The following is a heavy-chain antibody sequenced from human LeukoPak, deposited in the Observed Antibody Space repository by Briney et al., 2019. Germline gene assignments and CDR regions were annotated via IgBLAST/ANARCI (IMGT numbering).Heavy chain of an antibody. D-gene: IGHD3-16*02. CDR2: ISSSGSTI. CDR3: VRRYMATSAEDFDY. V-gene: IGHV3-11*04. Sequence: PGGSLRLSCAASGFTFSDYYMSWIRQAPGKGLEWVSYISSSGSTIYYADSVKGRFTISRDNAKNSLYLQMNILRAEDTAVYYCVRRYMATSAEDFDYWGQGTLVTVFS. CDR1: GFTFSDYY. J-gene: IGHJ4*02.